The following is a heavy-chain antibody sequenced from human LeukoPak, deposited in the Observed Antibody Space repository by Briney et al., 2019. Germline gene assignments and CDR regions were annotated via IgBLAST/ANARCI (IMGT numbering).Heavy chain of an antibody. CDR2: INPSGGST. D-gene: IGHD4-23*01. CDR3: ARALAVVTPLDY. V-gene: IGHV1-46*01. CDR1: GYTFTSYY. Sequence: ASVKVSCKASGYTFTSYYMHWVRQAPGQGLEWMGIINPSGGSTSYAQKFQGRVTMTRDMSTSTVYMGLSSLRSEDTAVYYCARALAVVTPLDYWGQGTLVTVSS. J-gene: IGHJ4*02.